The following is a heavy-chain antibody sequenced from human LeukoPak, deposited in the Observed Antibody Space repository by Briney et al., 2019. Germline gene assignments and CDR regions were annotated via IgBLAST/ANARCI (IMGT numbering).Heavy chain of an antibody. CDR1: GFTFDDYG. D-gene: IGHD6-13*01. Sequence: PGGSLRLSCAASGFTFDDYGMSWVRQAPGKGLEWVSGINWNDGSIGYADSVKGRFTISRDNSKNTLYLQMNSLRAEDTAVYYCARGHSSSWYGGHFDYWGQGTLVTVSS. J-gene: IGHJ4*02. CDR2: INWNDGSI. V-gene: IGHV3-20*04. CDR3: ARGHSSSWYGGHFDY.